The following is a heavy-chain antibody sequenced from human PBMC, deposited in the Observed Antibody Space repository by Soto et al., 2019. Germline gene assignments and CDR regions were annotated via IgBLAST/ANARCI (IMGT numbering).Heavy chain of an antibody. CDR1: GFTFDDYG. D-gene: IGHD2-15*01. Sequence: EVQLVESGGGVVRPGGSLRLSCAASGFTFDDYGISWVRRAPAKGLERDSGINWNGGSTGYADSVKGRFTISRDKAKNSLYLQMNSLRAEDTALYYCARDNKVGGTLYGMDVWVQGTTVTVSS. CDR2: INWNGGST. V-gene: IGHV3-20*04. CDR3: ARDNKVGGTLYGMDV. J-gene: IGHJ6*01.